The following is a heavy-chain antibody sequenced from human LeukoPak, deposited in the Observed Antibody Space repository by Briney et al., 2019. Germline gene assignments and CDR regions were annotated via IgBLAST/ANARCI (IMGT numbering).Heavy chain of an antibody. CDR2: ISSSSSYI. D-gene: IGHD3-10*01. CDR1: GFTFSSYS. J-gene: IGHJ6*03. V-gene: IGHV3-21*01. Sequence: PGGSLRLSCAASGFTFSSYSMNWVRQAPGKGLEWLSSISSSSSYIYYADSVKGRFTISRDNAKNSLYLQMNSLRAEDTAVYYCARDRDYGSGSYYNGYYMDVWGKGTTVTVSS. CDR3: ARDRDYGSGSYYNGYYMDV.